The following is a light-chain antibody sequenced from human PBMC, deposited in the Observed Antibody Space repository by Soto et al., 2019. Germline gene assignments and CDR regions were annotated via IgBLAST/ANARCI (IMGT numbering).Light chain of an antibody. Sequence: DIQMTQSPSTLSVSVGDRGTITCRASQTISSWLAWYQQKPGKAPKLLIYDASSLESGVPSRFSGSGSGTEFTLTISSLQPDDFATYYCQQYNSYSITFGQGTRLEIK. CDR1: QTISSW. J-gene: IGKJ5*01. CDR3: QQYNSYSIT. CDR2: DAS. V-gene: IGKV1-5*01.